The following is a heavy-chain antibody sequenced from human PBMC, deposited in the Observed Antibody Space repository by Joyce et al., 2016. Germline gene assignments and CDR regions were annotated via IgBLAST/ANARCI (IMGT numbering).Heavy chain of an antibody. CDR2: SSPSSSFV. Sequence: EVHLEESGGGLVKTGGSLRLSCAASGFSFDDYAMNWVRQAPVKGREWVSSSSPSSSFVYYADSLKGRFSISRDNARESLHLQMNSLRGYDTAIYYCVRGNLFYDSSGFDYWGQGALVTVSS. D-gene: IGHD3-22*01. CDR1: GFSFDDYA. J-gene: IGHJ4*02. CDR3: VRGNLFYDSSGFDY. V-gene: IGHV3-21*01.